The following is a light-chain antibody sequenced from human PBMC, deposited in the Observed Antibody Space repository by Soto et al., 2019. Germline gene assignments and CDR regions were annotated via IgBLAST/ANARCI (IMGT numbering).Light chain of an antibody. Sequence: QSVLTQSSSASASLGSSVKLTCTLSSDHNNYSIAWHQQHPGKAPRFLMTVEASGTYNKGSGSPDRFSGSSSGADRYLTSANLQSEDEAQYYCETWDNDTRVFGGGTQLTV. CDR2: VEASGTY. CDR1: SDHNNYS. CDR3: ETWDNDTRV. J-gene: IGLJ2*01. V-gene: IGLV4-60*03.